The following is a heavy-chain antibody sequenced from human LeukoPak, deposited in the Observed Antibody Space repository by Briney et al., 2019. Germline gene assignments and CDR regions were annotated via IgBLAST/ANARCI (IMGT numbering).Heavy chain of an antibody. V-gene: IGHV3-11*05. J-gene: IGHJ5*01. CDR3: AREFLEQQPNRGFDP. CDR2: ISSSSSYT. D-gene: IGHD6-13*01. CDR1: GFTFSDYY. Sequence: GGSLRLSCAASGFTFSDYYMSWIRQAPGKGLEWVSYISSSSSYTNYADSVKGRFTISRDNAKNSLYLQMNSLRAEDTAVYYCAREFLEQQPNRGFDPWGQGNLVTVSS.